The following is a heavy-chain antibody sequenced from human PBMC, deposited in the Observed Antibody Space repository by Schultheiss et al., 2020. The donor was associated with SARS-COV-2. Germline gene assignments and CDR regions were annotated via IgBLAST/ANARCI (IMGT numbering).Heavy chain of an antibody. CDR3: ARDLMSGETVLVAIDY. V-gene: IGHV3-53*05. CDR1: GFTVSSQY. J-gene: IGHJ4*02. Sequence: GGSLRLSCAVSGFTVSSQYMSWLRQAPGKGLEWVSVVYSGGDTHYADSVKGRFTISRDNSKNTLYLQMNSLRVEDTAVYYCARDLMSGETVLVAIDYWGQGTLVTVSS. D-gene: IGHD2-8*02. CDR2: VYSGGDT.